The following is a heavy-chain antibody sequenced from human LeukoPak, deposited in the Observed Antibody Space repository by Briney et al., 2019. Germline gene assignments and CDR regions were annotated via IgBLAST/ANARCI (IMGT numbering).Heavy chain of an antibody. CDR1: GFTFSSYS. D-gene: IGHD4-23*01. Sequence: GGSLRLFCAASGFTFSSYSMNWVRQAPGKGLEWVSYISSSSSTIYYADSMKGRFTISRDNANNSLFLQMNSLGAEDTAVYYCARGGVSVGGNFDYWGQGTLVTVSS. CDR2: ISSSSSTI. CDR3: ARGGVSVGGNFDY. V-gene: IGHV3-48*04. J-gene: IGHJ4*02.